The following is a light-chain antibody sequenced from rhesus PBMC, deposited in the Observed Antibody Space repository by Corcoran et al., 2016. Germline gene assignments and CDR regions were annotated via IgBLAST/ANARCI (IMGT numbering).Light chain of an antibody. CDR3: QQYSSRPRT. Sequence: DIQMTQSPSSLSASVGDTVTITCRASQGISSWLAWYQQKPGKAPQVLIYKASSLESGVPSRFSGSGSGTDFTLTISSLQSEDVATYYCQQYSSRPRTFGQGTKVEIK. CDR2: KAS. J-gene: IGKJ1*01. V-gene: IGKV1-22*01. CDR1: QGISSW.